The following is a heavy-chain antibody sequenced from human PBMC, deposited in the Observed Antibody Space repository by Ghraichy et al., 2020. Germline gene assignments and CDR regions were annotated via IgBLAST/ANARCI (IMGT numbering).Heavy chain of an antibody. D-gene: IGHD3-22*01. CDR3: ARSPHPYYDSSGYSFDY. CDR1: GFTFSSYE. CDR2: ISSSGSTI. Sequence: GGSLRLSCAASGFTFSSYEMNWVRQAPGKGLEWVSYISSSGSTIYYADSVKGRFTISRDNAKNSLYLQMNSLRAEDTAVYYCARSPHPYYDSSGYSFDYWGQGTLVTVSS. V-gene: IGHV3-48*03. J-gene: IGHJ4*02.